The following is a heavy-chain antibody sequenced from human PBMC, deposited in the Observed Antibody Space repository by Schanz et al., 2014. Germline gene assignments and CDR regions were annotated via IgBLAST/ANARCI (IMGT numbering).Heavy chain of an antibody. CDR2: INPNTGGT. Sequence: QVQLVQSGAEVKKPGASVKVSCKASGYTFTGYHMHWVRQAPGQGLEWMGRINPNTGGTNFAQKFQGRVTMTRDTXXTTAYMDLSGLXSXDTAVYYCAREKGHGYSGLSWGQGTLLAVSS. J-gene: IGHJ5*02. D-gene: IGHD5-12*01. CDR3: AREKGHGYSGLS. V-gene: IGHV1-2*06. CDR1: GYTFTGYH.